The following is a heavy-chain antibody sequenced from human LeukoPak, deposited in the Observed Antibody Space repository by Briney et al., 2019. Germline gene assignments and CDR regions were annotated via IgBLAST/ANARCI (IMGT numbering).Heavy chain of an antibody. CDR3: ASIGGGYVPIDY. V-gene: IGHV3-66*01. D-gene: IGHD5-12*01. Sequence: GGSLRLSCAASGFTVSSNHMSWVRQAPGKGLEWVSVIYSGGSTYYADSVKGRFTISRDNSKNTLYLQMNSLRAEDTAVYYCASIGGGYVPIDYWGQGTLVTVSS. J-gene: IGHJ4*02. CDR2: IYSGGST. CDR1: GFTVSSNH.